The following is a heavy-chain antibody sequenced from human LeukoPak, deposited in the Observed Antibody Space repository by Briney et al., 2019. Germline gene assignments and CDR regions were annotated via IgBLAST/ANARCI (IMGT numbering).Heavy chain of an antibody. CDR1: GFTLSSYA. J-gene: IGHJ4*02. V-gene: IGHV3-23*01. CDR3: AKAPVTTRRGALCYPFDY. D-gene: IGHD1-1*01. CDR2: ISDTGNT. Sequence: PGGSLRLSCAASGFTLSSYAMSWVRQAPGKGLEWVSAISDTGNTYHADSVKGRFTISRDSSKNTLFLQMNRLRPEDAAVYYCAKAPVTTRRGALCYPFDYWGLGTLVTVSS.